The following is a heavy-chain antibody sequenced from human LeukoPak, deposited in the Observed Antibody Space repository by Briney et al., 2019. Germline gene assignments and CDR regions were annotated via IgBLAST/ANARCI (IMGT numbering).Heavy chain of an antibody. V-gene: IGHV3-48*03. Sequence: PGGSLRLSCAALGSTVRSYEMNCVRQAPGKGLEWVSYISGSGSLIYYADSVKGRFTISRDNAKNSLYLQMNSLRVEDTAVYYCARGMYSRGWYYFDYWGQGTLATVSS. CDR1: GSTVRSYE. D-gene: IGHD2-15*01. J-gene: IGHJ4*02. CDR2: ISGSGSLI. CDR3: ARGMYSRGWYYFDY.